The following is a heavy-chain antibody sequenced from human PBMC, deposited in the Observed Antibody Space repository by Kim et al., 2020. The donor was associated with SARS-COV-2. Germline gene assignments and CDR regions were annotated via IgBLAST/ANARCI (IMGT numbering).Heavy chain of an antibody. Sequence: AVSVKSRITINPDTSKNQFSLQLNSVTPEDTAVYYCARDLGPPSTSCFDPWGQGTLVTVSS. J-gene: IGHJ5*02. D-gene: IGHD2-2*01. CDR3: ARDLGPPSTSCFDP. V-gene: IGHV6-1*01.